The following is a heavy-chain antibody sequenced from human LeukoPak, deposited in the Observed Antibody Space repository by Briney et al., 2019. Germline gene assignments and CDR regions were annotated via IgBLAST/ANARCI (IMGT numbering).Heavy chain of an antibody. CDR2: INHSGST. J-gene: IGHJ6*02. D-gene: IGHD4-17*01. Sequence: SETLSLTCAVYGGSFSGYYWSWIRQPPGKGLEWIGEINHSGSTNYNPSLKSRVTISVDTSKNQFSLKLSSVTAADTAVYYCARDLGGDYVSYYYGMDVWGQGTTVTVSS. CDR1: GGSFSGYY. V-gene: IGHV4-34*01. CDR3: ARDLGGDYVSYYYGMDV.